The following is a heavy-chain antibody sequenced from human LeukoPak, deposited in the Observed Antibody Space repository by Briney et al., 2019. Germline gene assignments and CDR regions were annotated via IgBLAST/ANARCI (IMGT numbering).Heavy chain of an antibody. J-gene: IGHJ4*02. Sequence: PGGSLRLSCAASGFTFSSNPMNWVPQAPGKGLEWVSYISSGSTTIYYADSVKGRFTISRDNAKSSLYLQMNSLRAEDTAVYYCTRAQTNWGQGTLVTVSS. CDR1: GFTFSSNP. V-gene: IGHV3-48*01. D-gene: IGHD4-11*01. CDR2: ISSGSTTI. CDR3: TRAQTN.